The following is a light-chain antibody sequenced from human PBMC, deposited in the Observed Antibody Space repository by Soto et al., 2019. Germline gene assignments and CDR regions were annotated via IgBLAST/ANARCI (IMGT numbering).Light chain of an antibody. CDR1: QSVSSD. V-gene: IGKV3-15*01. Sequence: EIVMTQSPATLSVSPGERATLSCRASQSVSSDLAWYHQKPGQAPRLLIYGASTRATGIPARFSGSGSGTEFTLTINSLQSEDFAVYYCQQDNNWPRTVGKGTKV. CDR3: QQDNNWPRT. CDR2: GAS. J-gene: IGKJ1*01.